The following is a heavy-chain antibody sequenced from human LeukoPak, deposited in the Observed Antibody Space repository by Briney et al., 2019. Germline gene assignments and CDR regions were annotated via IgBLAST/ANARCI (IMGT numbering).Heavy chain of an antibody. Sequence: SETLSLTCTVSGGSISSSSYYWGWIRQPPGKGLEWIGEINHSGSTNYNPSLKSRVTISVDTSKSQFSLKLSSVTAADTAVYYCARETDYYDSSGYYYGGGLCADYWGQGTLVTVSS. D-gene: IGHD3-22*01. CDR2: INHSGST. CDR3: ARETDYYDSSGYYYGGGLCADY. J-gene: IGHJ4*02. CDR1: GGSISSSSYY. V-gene: IGHV4-39*07.